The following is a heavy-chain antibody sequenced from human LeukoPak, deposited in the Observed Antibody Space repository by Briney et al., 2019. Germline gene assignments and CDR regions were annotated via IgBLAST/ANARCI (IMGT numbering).Heavy chain of an antibody. V-gene: IGHV3-53*01. CDR3: ARVYYASWSGQPLSQHWLDP. CDR2: IYSGGTT. D-gene: IGHD3-3*01. CDR1: GFTVSSHY. Sequence: GGSLRLSCAASGFTVSSHYMSWVRQAPGKGLEWVSVIYSGGTTYYADSVKGRFTISRDNSKNTLYLQMNGLRVEDTAIYYCARVYYASWSGQPLSQHWLDPWGQGTLVTVSS. J-gene: IGHJ5*02.